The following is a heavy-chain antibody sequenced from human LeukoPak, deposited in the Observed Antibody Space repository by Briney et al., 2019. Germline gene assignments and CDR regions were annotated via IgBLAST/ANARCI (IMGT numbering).Heavy chain of an antibody. J-gene: IGHJ4*02. CDR1: GGSISSGDYY. CDR3: ARDVDYGDYGLLY. V-gene: IGHV4-30-4*01. CDR2: IYYSGST. Sequence: KPSETLSLTCTVSGGSISSGDYYWSWIRQPPGKGLEWIGYIYYSGSTYYNPSLKSRVTISVDTSKNQFSLKLSSVTAADTAVYYCARDVDYGDYGLLYWGQGTLVTVSS. D-gene: IGHD4-17*01.